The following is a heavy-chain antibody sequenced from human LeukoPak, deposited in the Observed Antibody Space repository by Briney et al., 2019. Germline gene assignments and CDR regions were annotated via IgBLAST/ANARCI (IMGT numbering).Heavy chain of an antibody. Sequence: SETLSLTCAVYGGSFSGYYWSWIRQPPGKGLEWIGEINHSGSTNYNPSLKSRVTISVDTSKNQFSLRLSSVTAADTAVYYCARGGRMDDSSGYYYFDYWGQGTLVTVSS. CDR1: GGSFSGYY. CDR2: INHSGST. V-gene: IGHV4-34*01. D-gene: IGHD3-22*01. J-gene: IGHJ4*02. CDR3: ARGGRMDDSSGYYYFDY.